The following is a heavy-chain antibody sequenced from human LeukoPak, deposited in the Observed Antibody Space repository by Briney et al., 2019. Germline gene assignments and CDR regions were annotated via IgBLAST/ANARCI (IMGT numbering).Heavy chain of an antibody. CDR1: GFTFSSYA. V-gene: IGHV3-33*08. CDR3: ARDPLSFLDYYYGMDV. Sequence: GGSLRLSCAASGFTFSSYAMHWVRQAPGKGLEWVAVIWYDGSNKYYADSVKGRFTISRDNSKNTLYLQMNSLRAEDTAVYYCARDPLSFLDYYYGMDVWGQGTTVTVSS. D-gene: IGHD2-15*01. J-gene: IGHJ6*02. CDR2: IWYDGSNK.